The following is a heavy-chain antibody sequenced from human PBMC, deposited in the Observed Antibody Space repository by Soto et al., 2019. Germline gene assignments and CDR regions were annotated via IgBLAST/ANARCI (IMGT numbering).Heavy chain of an antibody. CDR1: GFAFSSYS. Sequence: GGSLRLSCAASGFAFSSYSMNWFRQAPGKGLEWVSSISSSSSYIYYADSVKGRFTISRDNAKNSLYLQMNSLRAEDTAVYYCARDKLGIAAAGRAFDLWGQGTMVTVSS. CDR2: ISSSSSYI. V-gene: IGHV3-21*01. CDR3: ARDKLGIAAAGRAFDL. D-gene: IGHD6-13*01. J-gene: IGHJ3*01.